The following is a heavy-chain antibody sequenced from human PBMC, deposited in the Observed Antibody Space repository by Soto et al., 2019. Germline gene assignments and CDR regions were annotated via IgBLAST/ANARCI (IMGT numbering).Heavy chain of an antibody. CDR3: TRALDVWFDS. Sequence: SQTLSLTCVISGDRVSINRVTWNWIRQSPSRGLEWLGRTYFRSKWSTDYAASLKGRITINSDTSKNHFSLLLSSVTPEDTAVYYCTRALDVWFDSWGQGTRVTVSS. CDR2: TYFRSKWST. J-gene: IGHJ5*01. V-gene: IGHV6-1*01. CDR1: GDRVSINRVT.